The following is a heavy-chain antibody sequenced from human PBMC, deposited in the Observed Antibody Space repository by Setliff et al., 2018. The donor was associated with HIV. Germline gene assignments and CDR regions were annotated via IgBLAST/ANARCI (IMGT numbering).Heavy chain of an antibody. CDR1: VGTFSSYA. CDR2: IIPIFGTA. Sequence: SVKVSCKASVGTFSSYAISWVRQAPGQGLEWMGGIIPIFGTANYAQKFQGRVTITTDESTSTAYMELSSLRSEDTAVYYCARPTRHCGGDCWAFDIWGQGTMVTVSS. J-gene: IGHJ3*02. D-gene: IGHD2-21*02. V-gene: IGHV1-69*05. CDR3: ARPTRHCGGDCWAFDI.